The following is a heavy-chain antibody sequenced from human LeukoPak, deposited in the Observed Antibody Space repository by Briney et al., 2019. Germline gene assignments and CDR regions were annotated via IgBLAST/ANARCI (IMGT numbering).Heavy chain of an antibody. V-gene: IGHV3-30*18. Sequence: PGRSLRLSCAASGFTFSSYGMHWVRQAPGKGLEWVAVISYDGSNKYYADSVKGRFTISRDNSKNTLYLQMNSLRAEDTAVYYCAKDHARGDYYYYGMDVWGKGTTVTVSS. CDR1: GFTFSSYG. CDR3: AKDHARGDYYYYGMDV. J-gene: IGHJ6*04. CDR2: ISYDGSNK.